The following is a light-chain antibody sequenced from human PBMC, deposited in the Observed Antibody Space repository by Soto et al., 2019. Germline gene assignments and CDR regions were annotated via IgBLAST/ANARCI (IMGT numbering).Light chain of an antibody. J-gene: IGKJ1*01. CDR3: QQYKSYPWT. V-gene: IGKV1-5*01. Sequence: MTPSPSTVSASLGDRVPIXXRDSQSISSWLAWYQQKPGKAPKVXIYDASSLESGVPSRFSGSGSGTEFTLTISSLQPDDFATYYCQQYKSYPWTFGQGTKVDIK. CDR1: QSISSW. CDR2: DAS.